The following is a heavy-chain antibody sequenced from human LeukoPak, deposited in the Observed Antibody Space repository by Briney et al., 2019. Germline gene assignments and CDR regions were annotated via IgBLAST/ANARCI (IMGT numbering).Heavy chain of an antibody. V-gene: IGHV3-7*01. Sequence: PGGSLRLSCAAPGFTLSSHWMGWVRQAPGKGLEWVANIKEDGSAEHYVDSVRGRFTISRDNAKNSLYLQMNSLRAEDTAVYYCARDAGYYVHDLWGQGTLVTVSS. CDR2: IKEDGSAE. D-gene: IGHD3-10*02. CDR1: GFTLSSHW. CDR3: ARDAGYYVHDL. J-gene: IGHJ5*02.